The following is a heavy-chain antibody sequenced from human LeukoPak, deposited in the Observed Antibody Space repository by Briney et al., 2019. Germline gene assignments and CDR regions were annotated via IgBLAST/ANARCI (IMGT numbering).Heavy chain of an antibody. V-gene: IGHV3-21*04. CDR2: ISSSSSYI. CDR3: AKDPGYSSSSSY. J-gene: IGHJ4*02. D-gene: IGHD6-13*01. CDR1: GFTFSSYS. Sequence: GGSLRLSCAASGFTFSSYSMNWVRQAPGKGLEWVSSISSSSSYIYYADSVKGRFTISRDNSKNTLYLQMNSLRAEDTAVYYCAKDPGYSSSSSYWGQGTLVTVSS.